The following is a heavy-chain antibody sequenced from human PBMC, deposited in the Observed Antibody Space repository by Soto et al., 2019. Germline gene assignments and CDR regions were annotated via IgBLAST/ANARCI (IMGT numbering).Heavy chain of an antibody. CDR1: GFTFSTYA. V-gene: IGHV3-23*01. CDR3: AKEGTYYYDSSGYYYDY. D-gene: IGHD3-22*01. CDR2: ISGSGGST. Sequence: GGSLRLSSEASGFTFSTYAMSWFRQAPGKGLEWVSAISGSGGSTYYADSVKGRFTISRDNSKNTLYLQMNSLRAEDTAVYYCAKEGTYYYDSSGYYYDYWGQGT. J-gene: IGHJ4*02.